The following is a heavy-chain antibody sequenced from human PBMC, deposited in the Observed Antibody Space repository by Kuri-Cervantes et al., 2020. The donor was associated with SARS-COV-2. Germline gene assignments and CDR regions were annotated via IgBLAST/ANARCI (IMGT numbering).Heavy chain of an antibody. V-gene: IGHV3-74*01. CDR3: ARVGPGDIVATIQGWPFDY. J-gene: IGHJ4*02. CDR2: INSDGSST. D-gene: IGHD5-12*01. Sequence: GGSLRLSCAASGFTLSSYWMHWVRQAPGKGLVWVSRINSDGSSTSYADSVKGRFTISRDNAKNTLYLQMNSLRAEDTAVYYCARVGPGDIVATIQGWPFDYWGQGTLVTFSS. CDR1: GFTLSSYW.